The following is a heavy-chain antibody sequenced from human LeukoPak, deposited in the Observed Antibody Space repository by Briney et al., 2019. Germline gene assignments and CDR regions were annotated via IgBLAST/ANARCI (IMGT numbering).Heavy chain of an antibody. CDR3: AKGGTTYYYDSSGYWGVDY. Sequence: GGSLRLSCAASGFTFSSYAMSWVRQAPGKGLEWVSAISGSGGSTYYADSVKGRFTISRDNSKNTLHLQMNSLRAEDTAVYYCAKGGTTYYYDSSGYWGVDYWGQGTLVTVSS. CDR1: GFTFSSYA. CDR2: ISGSGGST. J-gene: IGHJ4*02. V-gene: IGHV3-23*01. D-gene: IGHD3-22*01.